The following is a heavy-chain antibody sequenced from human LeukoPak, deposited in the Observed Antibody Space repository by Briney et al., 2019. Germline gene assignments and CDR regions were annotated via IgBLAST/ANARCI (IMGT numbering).Heavy chain of an antibody. CDR1: GFTFSSFG. CDR3: AKDPGSGWGYDY. Sequence: GGSLRLSCAASGFTFSSFGMHWVREAPGKGLEWVAVISYDGSNKYYADSVKGRFTISRDNSKSTLYLQMNSLRAEDTAVYYCAKDPGSGWGYDYWGQGTLVTVSS. J-gene: IGHJ4*02. CDR2: ISYDGSNK. V-gene: IGHV3-30*18. D-gene: IGHD6-19*01.